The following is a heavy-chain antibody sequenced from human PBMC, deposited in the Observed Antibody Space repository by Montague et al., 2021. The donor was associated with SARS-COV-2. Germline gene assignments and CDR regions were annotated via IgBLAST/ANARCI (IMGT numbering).Heavy chain of an antibody. D-gene: IGHD3-22*01. CDR1: GGSISSYH. J-gene: IGHJ2*01. CDR2: IYYSGST. Sequence: SETLSLTCTVSGGSISSYHWSWIRQPPGKGLEWVGYIYYSGSTNYNPSLKSRVTISVDTSKNQFSLKLSSVTAADTAVYYCARGPQEYRITMIVVGYWYFDLWGQGTLVTVSS. CDR3: ARGPQEYRITMIVVGYWYFDL. V-gene: IGHV4-59*01.